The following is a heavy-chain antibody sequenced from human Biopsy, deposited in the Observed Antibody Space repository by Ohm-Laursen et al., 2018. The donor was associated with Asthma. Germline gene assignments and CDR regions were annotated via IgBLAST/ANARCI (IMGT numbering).Heavy chain of an antibody. CDR1: GYTFTSYY. J-gene: IGHJ4*02. CDR3: ARRGITGTTLDY. Sequence: GASVKVFCKASGYTFTSYYMHWVRQAPGQGLEWMGIINPSGGSTSYAQKFQGRVTMTRDTSTSTVYMELSSLRSEDTAVYYCARRGITGTTLDYWGQGTLVTVSS. CDR2: INPSGGST. V-gene: IGHV1-46*01. D-gene: IGHD1-7*01.